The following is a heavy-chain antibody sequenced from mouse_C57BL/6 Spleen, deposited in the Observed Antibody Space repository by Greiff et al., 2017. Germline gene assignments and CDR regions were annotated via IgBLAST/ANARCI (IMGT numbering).Heavy chain of an antibody. V-gene: IGHV5-4*01. CDR2: ISDGGNYT. Sequence: EVQLVESGGGLVKPGGSLKLSCAASGFTFSSYAMSWVRQTPEKRLEWVATISDGGNYTYSSDNVKSRFTMSRDNAKKNLYLQMSHLKSEDTAMYSCAWSSYYCSSYVCAYWGQGTLVTVSA. J-gene: IGHJ3*01. CDR3: AWSSYYCSSYVCAY. D-gene: IGHD1-1*01. CDR1: GFTFSSYA.